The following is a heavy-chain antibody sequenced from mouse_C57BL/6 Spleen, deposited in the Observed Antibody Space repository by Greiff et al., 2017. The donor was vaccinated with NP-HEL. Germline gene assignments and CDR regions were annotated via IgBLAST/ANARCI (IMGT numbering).Heavy chain of an antibody. J-gene: IGHJ2*01. D-gene: IGHD1-1*01. CDR2: ISGGGGNT. CDR3: ARHGYYGSSLDY. Sequence: EVQLVESGGGLVKPGGSLKLSCAASGFTFSSYTMSWVRQTPEKRLEWVATISGGGGNTYYPVRVKGRFTISRDNAKNTLYLQMSSLRSEDTALYYCARHGYYGSSLDYWGQGTTLTVSS. V-gene: IGHV5-9*01. CDR1: GFTFSSYT.